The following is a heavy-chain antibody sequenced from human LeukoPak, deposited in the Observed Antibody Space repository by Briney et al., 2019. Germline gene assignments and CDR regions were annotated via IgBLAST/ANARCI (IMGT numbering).Heavy chain of an antibody. CDR1: GFSFSSHS. J-gene: IGHJ4*02. D-gene: IGHD6-6*01. CDR3: ARDLGVRSRPYSDY. V-gene: IGHV3-21*06. Sequence: PGGSLRLSCAASGFSFSSHSINWVRQAPGQGLEWVSSISSTSSYIYYADSVKGRFTISRDNAKHSLYLQMNSLRGEDTAVYYCARDLGVRSRPYSDYWGQGTLVTVSS. CDR2: ISSTSSYI.